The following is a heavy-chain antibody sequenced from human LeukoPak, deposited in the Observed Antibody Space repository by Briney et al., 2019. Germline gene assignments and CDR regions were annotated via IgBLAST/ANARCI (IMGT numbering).Heavy chain of an antibody. Sequence: SQTLSLTCTVSGGPISSYYWSWIRQPPGKGLEWIGYIYYSGSTNYNPSLKSRVTISVDTSKNHFSLKLSSVTAADTAVYYCARSEWSRYYYYGMDVRGQGTTVTVSS. CDR1: GGPISSYY. J-gene: IGHJ6*02. CDR3: ARSEWSRYYYYGMDV. V-gene: IGHV4-59*01. D-gene: IGHD3-3*01. CDR2: IYYSGST.